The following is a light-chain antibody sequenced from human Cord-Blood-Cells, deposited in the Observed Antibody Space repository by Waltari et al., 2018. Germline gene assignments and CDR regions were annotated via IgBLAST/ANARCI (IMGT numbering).Light chain of an antibody. Sequence: DIQMTQSPSSLSASVGDRVTITCQASQDISSYLNWYQQKPGKAPKLLIYDASNLETGVPSRFSGSGSGTDFTFTISSLQSEDIATYYCQQYDNHPYTFGQGTKLEIK. J-gene: IGKJ2*01. V-gene: IGKV1-33*01. CDR2: DAS. CDR3: QQYDNHPYT. CDR1: QDISSY.